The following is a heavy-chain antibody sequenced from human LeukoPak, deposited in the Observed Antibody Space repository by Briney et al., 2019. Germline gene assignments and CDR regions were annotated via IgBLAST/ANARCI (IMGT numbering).Heavy chain of an antibody. CDR2: IIPSFGTP. Sequence: SVKVSCKASGGSFSNSAISWVRQAPGQGLEWMGGIIPSFGTPDYAQKFQGRVTITADESTSTVYLDLSSLRSDDAAVYFCATTLIHGKYSSDDAFDIWGQGTVVSVSS. CDR3: ATTLIHGKYSSDDAFDI. CDR1: GGSFSNSA. D-gene: IGHD1-26*01. V-gene: IGHV1-69*13. J-gene: IGHJ3*02.